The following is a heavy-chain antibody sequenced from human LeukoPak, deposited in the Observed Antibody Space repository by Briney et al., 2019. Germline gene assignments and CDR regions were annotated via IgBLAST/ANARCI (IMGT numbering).Heavy chain of an antibody. CDR1: GYTFTNYW. CDR3: ARENFYSSGWYERDY. CDR2: IYPGDSDT. V-gene: IGHV5-51*01. J-gene: IGHJ4*02. Sequence: GESLKISCKGSGYTFTNYWIGWVRQMPGKGLEFMGIIYPGDSDTRYSPSFQGQVTISADKSISTAYLQWSSLKASDTAMYYCARENFYSSGWYERDYWGQGTLVTVSS. D-gene: IGHD6-19*01.